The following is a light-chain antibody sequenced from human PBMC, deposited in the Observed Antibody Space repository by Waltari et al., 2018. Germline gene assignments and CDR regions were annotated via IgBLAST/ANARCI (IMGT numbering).Light chain of an antibody. J-gene: IGKJ1*01. CDR1: QSVSSY. CDR3: QQRSNWPPTWT. Sequence: EIVLTQSPATLSLSPGARATLSCRASQSVSSYLAWYQQKPGQAPRLLIYDASSRATGIPARFSGSGSETVFTLTISSLEPEDFAVYYCQQRSNWPPTWTFGQGTKVEIK. CDR2: DAS. V-gene: IGKV3-11*01.